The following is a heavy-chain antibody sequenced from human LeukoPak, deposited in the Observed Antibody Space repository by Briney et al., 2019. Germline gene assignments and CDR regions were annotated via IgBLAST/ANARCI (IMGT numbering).Heavy chain of an antibody. J-gene: IGHJ3*02. D-gene: IGHD3-10*01. CDR1: GYTFTGYY. Sequence: GASVKVSCKASGYTFTGYYMHWVRQAPGQGLEWMGWINPKSGGTNYAQKFQGRVTMTRDTSISTAYVDMSSLRSDDTAVYYCARNLWFGESSDAFDMWGQGTMVTVSS. CDR2: INPKSGGT. CDR3: ARNLWFGESSDAFDM. V-gene: IGHV1-2*02.